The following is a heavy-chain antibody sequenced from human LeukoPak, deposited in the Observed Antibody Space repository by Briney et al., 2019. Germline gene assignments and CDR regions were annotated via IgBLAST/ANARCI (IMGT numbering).Heavy chain of an antibody. CDR2: VAYSGSS. CDR1: GDSLNTYY. V-gene: IGHV4-59*01. CDR3: ARVVRGVVTSNWFDP. J-gene: IGHJ5*02. Sequence: SETLSLTRTVSGDSLNTYYWTWIRQTPGKGLEWIGFVAYSGSSNYNPSLKSRVSISIDTSKNQFSLALTSVTPADTAVYYCARVVRGVVTSNWFDPWGQGTLVTVSS. D-gene: IGHD2-21*02.